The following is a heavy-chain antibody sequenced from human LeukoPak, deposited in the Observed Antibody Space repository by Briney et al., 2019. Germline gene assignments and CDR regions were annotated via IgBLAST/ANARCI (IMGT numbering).Heavy chain of an antibody. CDR1: GDSISSNNYY. CDR3: ARHVASDCSSTNCYKRWFDP. CDR2: IYYSGGS. J-gene: IGHJ5*02. Sequence: PSETLSLTCTVSGDSISSNNYYWGWIRQPPGKGLEWIGSIYYSGGSYYNPSLKSRVTISVDTSRNQFSLKLSSVTAADTAVYYCARHVASDCSSTNCYKRWFDPWGQGALVTVSS. D-gene: IGHD2-2*02. V-gene: IGHV4-39*01.